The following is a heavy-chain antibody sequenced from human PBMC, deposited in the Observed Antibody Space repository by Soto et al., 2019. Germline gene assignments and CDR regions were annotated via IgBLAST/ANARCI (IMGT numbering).Heavy chain of an antibody. V-gene: IGHV3-74*01. CDR3: AKDRARRVNAFDY. CDR1: GFTFSSYW. Sequence: PGESLRLSCAASGFTFSSYWMHWVRQAPGKGLVWVSRINSDGSSTSYADSVKGRFTISRDNAKNTLYLQMNSLRADDTAVYYCAKDRARRVNAFDYWGQGTPVTVSS. J-gene: IGHJ4*02. CDR2: INSDGSST. D-gene: IGHD2-8*01.